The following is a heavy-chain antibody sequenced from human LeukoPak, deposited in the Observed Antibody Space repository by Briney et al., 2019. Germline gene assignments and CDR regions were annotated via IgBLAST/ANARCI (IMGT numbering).Heavy chain of an antibody. J-gene: IGHJ4*02. CDR1: GFTFSSYG. CDR3: ARDPRGPTGYDSPGRDTFDY. V-gene: IGHV3-30*03. Sequence: GGSLRLSCAASGFTFSSYGMHWVRQAPGKGLEWVGVIFYDGTIQYYADSVKGRVTISRDNSKNTLFLQMNNLRPEDTAVYYCARDPRGPTGYDSPGRDTFDYWGQGTLVTVSS. CDR2: IFYDGTIQ. D-gene: IGHD3-22*01.